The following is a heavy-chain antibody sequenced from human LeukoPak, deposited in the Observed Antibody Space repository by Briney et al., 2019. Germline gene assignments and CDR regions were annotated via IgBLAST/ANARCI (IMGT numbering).Heavy chain of an antibody. Sequence: GGSLRLSCAASGFTFSSYSMNWVRQAPGKGLEWVSSISSSSSYIYYADSVKGRFTISRDNAKNSLYLQMNSLRAEDTAAYYCARGMATIDGYYYYMAVWGKGTTVTVSS. V-gene: IGHV3-21*01. D-gene: IGHD5-24*01. J-gene: IGHJ6*03. CDR1: GFTFSSYS. CDR3: ARGMATIDGYYYYMAV. CDR2: ISSSSSYI.